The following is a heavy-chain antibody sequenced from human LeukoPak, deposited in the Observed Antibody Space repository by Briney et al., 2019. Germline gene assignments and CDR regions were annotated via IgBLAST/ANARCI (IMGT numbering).Heavy chain of an antibody. Sequence: ASVKVSCKASGYTFTGYYIHWVRQAPGQGLEWMGWINPNSGGTTYAQKFQGRVTMTRDTSISTAYMELSRLRSDDTAVYYCAREGRGWAFDIWGQGAMVTVSS. D-gene: IGHD2-15*01. CDR1: GYTFTGYY. J-gene: IGHJ3*02. CDR3: AREGRGWAFDI. CDR2: INPNSGGT. V-gene: IGHV1-2*02.